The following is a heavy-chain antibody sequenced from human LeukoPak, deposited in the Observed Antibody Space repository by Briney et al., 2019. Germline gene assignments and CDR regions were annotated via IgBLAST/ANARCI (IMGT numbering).Heavy chain of an antibody. CDR2: INEDGSQK. Sequence: GGSLRLSCAASGFTFGTYWMSWVRQAPGKGLEWVANINEDGSQKDYLDSVKGRFTISRDNAKDSLYLQMSSLRAEDAAINYCVRDIDHWGQGTLVTVSS. V-gene: IGHV3-7*04. CDR1: GFTFGTYW. J-gene: IGHJ4*02. CDR3: VRDIDH.